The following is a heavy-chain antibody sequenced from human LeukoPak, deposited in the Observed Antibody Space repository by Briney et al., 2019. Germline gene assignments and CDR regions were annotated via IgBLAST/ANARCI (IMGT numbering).Heavy chain of an antibody. D-gene: IGHD3-16*01. CDR3: ARGNLYTAATIEDY. CDR1: GFDISRYV. CDR2: ISPEGYMK. J-gene: IGHJ4*02. Sequence: PRGSLRLSCAASGFDISRYVIHWVRQGPGKGLEWVAVISPEGYMKNYADSVRGRFTVSRDNSKNTVYLQMNSLSAEDTSRYYCARGNLYTAATIEDYWGQGTLVTVSS. V-gene: IGHV3-30-3*01.